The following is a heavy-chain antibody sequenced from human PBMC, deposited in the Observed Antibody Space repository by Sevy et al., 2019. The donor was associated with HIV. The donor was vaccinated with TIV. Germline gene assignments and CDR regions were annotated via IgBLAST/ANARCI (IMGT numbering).Heavy chain of an antibody. J-gene: IGHJ4*02. CDR1: GGSITSRY. D-gene: IGHD1-26*01. Sequence: SETLSLTCTVSGGSITSRYWNWIRQPPGKGLEWIANIYYNGHINYNPSLKSRVTLSLDTSKNQFSLRLSSVTAADMAMYYCAGENAWGRGYSWGQGTLVTVSS. V-gene: IGHV4-59*08. CDR3: AGENAWGRGYS. CDR2: IYYNGHI.